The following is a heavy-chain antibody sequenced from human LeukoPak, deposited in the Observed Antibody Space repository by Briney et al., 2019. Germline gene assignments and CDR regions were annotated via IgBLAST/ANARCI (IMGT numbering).Heavy chain of an antibody. J-gene: IGHJ4*02. Sequence: ASVKVSCKASGYTFTGYYMHWVRHAPGQGLEWMGWINPHSGGANYAQKFQGRVTMTRDTSISTAYMEQSRLRSDDTAVYYCARARCTNGVCYTFDYWGQGTLVTVS. CDR3: ARARCTNGVCYTFDY. CDR1: GYTFTGYY. D-gene: IGHD2-8*01. V-gene: IGHV1-2*02. CDR2: INPHSGGA.